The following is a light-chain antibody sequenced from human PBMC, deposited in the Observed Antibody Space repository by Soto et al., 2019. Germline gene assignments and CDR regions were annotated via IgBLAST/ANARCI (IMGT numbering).Light chain of an antibody. CDR1: RSNIGNNG. V-gene: IGLV1-36*01. CDR2: YDD. J-gene: IGLJ3*02. CDR3: ASWDDTLNGWV. Sequence: QAVVTQPPSLSEAPRQTVTISCSGSRSNIGNNGVNWYQQLPGKAPKFLIYYDDLKPSGVSDRFSGSKSGTSASLAISGLQSEDEADYFCASWDDTLNGWVFGGGTKLTVL.